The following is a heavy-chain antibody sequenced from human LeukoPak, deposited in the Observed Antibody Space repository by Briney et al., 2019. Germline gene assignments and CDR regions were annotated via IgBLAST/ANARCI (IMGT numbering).Heavy chain of an antibody. V-gene: IGHV1-2*02. Sequence: GASVKVSCKASGYTFTGYYMHWVRQAPGQGLEWMGWINPNSGGTNYAQKFQGRVTMTRDTSISTAYMDLSRLRSGDTAVYYCARDSLPGEDGSGTIDPWGQGTLVTVSS. CDR2: INPNSGGT. CDR3: ARDSLPGEDGSGTIDP. CDR1: GYTFTGYY. J-gene: IGHJ5*02. D-gene: IGHD3-10*01.